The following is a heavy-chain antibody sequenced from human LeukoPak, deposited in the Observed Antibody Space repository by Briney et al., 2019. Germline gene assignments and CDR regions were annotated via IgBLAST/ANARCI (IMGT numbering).Heavy chain of an antibody. J-gene: IGHJ4*02. CDR1: GYTFTRNY. V-gene: IGHV1-46*01. D-gene: IGHD2-15*01. CDR3: ARDQHVVASIGEYYFDF. CDR2: INPSGGST. Sequence: ASVKVSCKSSGYTFTRNYMHWVRQAPGQGLEWMGIINPSGGSTSYAQKFRGRVTMTRDTSTSTVYMELSGLRSEDTAVYYCARDQHVVASIGEYYFDFWGQGTLVTVSS.